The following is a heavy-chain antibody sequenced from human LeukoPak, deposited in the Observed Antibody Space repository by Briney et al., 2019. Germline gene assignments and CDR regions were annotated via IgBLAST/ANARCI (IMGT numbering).Heavy chain of an antibody. Sequence: GGSLRLSCAASGFTFSSYAMHWVRQAPGKGLEWVAVISYDGSNKYYADSVKGRFTISRDNSKNTLYLQMNSLRAEDTAVYYCAGEDDVQRYFDGWGQGIMVTVSS. CDR1: GFTFSSYA. V-gene: IGHV3-30-3*01. CDR2: ISYDGSNK. CDR3: AGEDDVQRYFDG. D-gene: IGHD6-25*01. J-gene: IGHJ4*02.